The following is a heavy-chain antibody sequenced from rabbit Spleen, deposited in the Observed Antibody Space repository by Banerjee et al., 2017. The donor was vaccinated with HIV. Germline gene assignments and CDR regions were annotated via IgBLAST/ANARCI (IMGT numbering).Heavy chain of an antibody. J-gene: IGHJ4*01. CDR2: IYAGSSGST. Sequence: QSLEESGGDLVKPGASLTLTCTASGFSFSSSYYMCWVRQAPGKGLEWIACIYAGSSGSTYYASWAKGRFTISKTSSTTVTLQLNSLTAADTATYFCVREVAAKFNLWGPGTLVTVS. CDR3: VREVAAKFNL. D-gene: IGHD4-1*01. V-gene: IGHV1S40*01. CDR1: GFSFSSSYY.